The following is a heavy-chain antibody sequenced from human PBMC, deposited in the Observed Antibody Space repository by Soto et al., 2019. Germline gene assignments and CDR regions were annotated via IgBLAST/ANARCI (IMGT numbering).Heavy chain of an antibody. Sequence: LVESGGGLVKPGGPIRLSCAASGFIFRNAWMSWVRQAPGKGLEWVGRIKSKSSGGTTDYAAPVEGRVTITRDESKSILYLQMTRLTVEDTAVYFCTSEKGWRQSPLDSWGQGALVTVSS. CDR1: GFIFRNAW. D-gene: IGHD4-4*01. CDR3: TSEKGWRQSPLDS. J-gene: IGHJ5*01. CDR2: IKSKSSGGTT. V-gene: IGHV3-15*01.